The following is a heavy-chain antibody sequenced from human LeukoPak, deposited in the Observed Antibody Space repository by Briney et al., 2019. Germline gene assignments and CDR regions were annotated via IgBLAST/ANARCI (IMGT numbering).Heavy chain of an antibody. CDR3: VRYYDSSGYYSHFDY. CDR1: GGSISSGGYY. D-gene: IGHD3-22*01. Sequence: SETLSLTCTVSGGSISSGGYYWSWIRQHPGKGLEWIGYIYYSGSTYYNPSLKSRVTISVDTSKNQFSLKLSPVTAADTAVYYCVRYYDSSGYYSHFDYWGQGTLVTVSS. V-gene: IGHV4-31*03. J-gene: IGHJ4*02. CDR2: IYYSGST.